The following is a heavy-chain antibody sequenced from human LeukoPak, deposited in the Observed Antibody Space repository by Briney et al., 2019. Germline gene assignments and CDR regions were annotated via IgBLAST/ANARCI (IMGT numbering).Heavy chain of an antibody. V-gene: IGHV4-34*01. CDR3: ARDNSIGSGSQGYFDY. Sequence: SETLSLTCAVYGGSFSGYYWSWIRQPPGKGLEWIGEINHSGSTNYNPSLKSRVTISVDTSKNQFSLKLSSVTAADTAVYYCARDNSIGSGSQGYFDYWGQGTLVTVSS. CDR1: GGSFSGYY. D-gene: IGHD3-10*01. CDR2: INHSGST. J-gene: IGHJ4*02.